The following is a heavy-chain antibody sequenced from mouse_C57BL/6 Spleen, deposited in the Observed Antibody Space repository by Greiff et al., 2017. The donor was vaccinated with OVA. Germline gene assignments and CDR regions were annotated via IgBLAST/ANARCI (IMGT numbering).Heavy chain of an antibody. J-gene: IGHJ4*01. CDR3: ARHVEITTDAMDY. V-gene: IGHV2-6-1*01. CDR2: IWSDGST. CDR1: GFSLTSYG. Sequence: VQLQESGPGLVAPSQRLSITCTVSGFSLTSYGVHWVRQPPGKGLEWLVVIWSDGSTTYNSALKSRLSISKDNSKSQVFLKMNSLQTDDTAMYYCARHVEITTDAMDYWGQGTSVTVSS. D-gene: IGHD1-1*01.